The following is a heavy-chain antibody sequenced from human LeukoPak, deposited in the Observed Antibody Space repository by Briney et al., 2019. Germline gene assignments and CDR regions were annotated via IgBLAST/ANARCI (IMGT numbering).Heavy chain of an antibody. D-gene: IGHD2-15*01. CDR2: INHNGGRT. V-gene: IGHV3-23*01. CDR1: GFTFNNYA. CDR3: AKADRVASAATLDY. J-gene: IGHJ4*02. Sequence: GGSLRLSCAASGFTFNNYAMSWVRQAPGKGLEWVSTINHNGGRTYYADSLEGRFAISRDNSKNSLFLQMHSLRAEDTAVYYCAKADRVASAATLDYWGQGTLVTVSS.